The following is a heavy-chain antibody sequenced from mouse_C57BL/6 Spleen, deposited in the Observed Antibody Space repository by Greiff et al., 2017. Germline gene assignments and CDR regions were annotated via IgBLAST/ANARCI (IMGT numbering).Heavy chain of an antibody. Sequence: EVQVVESGGGLVKPGGSLKLSCAASGFTFSSYTMSWVRQTPEKRLEWVATISGGGGNTYYPDSVKGRFTISRDNAKNTLYLQMSSLRSEDTALYYCARLPNYYGSYYFDYWGQGTTLTVSS. D-gene: IGHD1-1*01. CDR1: GFTFSSYT. CDR2: ISGGGGNT. V-gene: IGHV5-9*01. CDR3: ARLPNYYGSYYFDY. J-gene: IGHJ2*01.